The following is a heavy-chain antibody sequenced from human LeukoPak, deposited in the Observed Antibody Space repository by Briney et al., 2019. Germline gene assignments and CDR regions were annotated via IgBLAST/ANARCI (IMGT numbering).Heavy chain of an antibody. CDR3: ATYRQVLLPFES. Sequence: GGSLRLSCAASGFTFSSSAMTWVRQAPGKGLEWVSAISDNGYDTFYADSVKGRFTISRDNSKNAVYLQMNSLRAEDTAIYYCATYRQVLLPFESWGQGTLVTVSS. CDR2: ISDNGYDT. D-gene: IGHD5-18*01. V-gene: IGHV3-23*01. CDR1: GFTFSSSA. J-gene: IGHJ4*02.